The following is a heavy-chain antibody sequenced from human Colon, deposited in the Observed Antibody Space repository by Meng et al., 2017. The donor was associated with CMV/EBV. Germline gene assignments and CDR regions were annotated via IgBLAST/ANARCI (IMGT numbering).Heavy chain of an antibody. J-gene: IGHJ3*02. CDR2: IYYSGTT. V-gene: IGHV4-61*01. D-gene: IGHD3-9*01. Sequence: GSLRLSCTVSGGSVSSGSYYWHWIRQPPGKGLEWIGYIYYSGTTNYNPSLKSRVTISVDTSKSQFSLRLTSVTAADTAVYYCAREKTGYSLNDAFDIWGQGTMVTVSS. CDR1: GGSVSSGSYY. CDR3: AREKTGYSLNDAFDI.